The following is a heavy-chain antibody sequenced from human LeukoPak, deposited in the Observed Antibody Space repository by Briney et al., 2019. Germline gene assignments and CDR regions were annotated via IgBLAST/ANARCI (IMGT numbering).Heavy chain of an antibody. Sequence: GGSLRLSCAASGFTFSSYAMSWVRQAPGKGLEWVSAISGSGGSTFYADSVKGRFTISRDNSKNTLYLQMNSLRAEDTAVYYCAKDDDSSGYSDYYFDYWGQGTLVTVSS. CDR3: AKDDDSSGYSDYYFDY. CDR2: ISGSGGST. V-gene: IGHV3-23*01. CDR1: GFTFSSYA. D-gene: IGHD3-22*01. J-gene: IGHJ4*02.